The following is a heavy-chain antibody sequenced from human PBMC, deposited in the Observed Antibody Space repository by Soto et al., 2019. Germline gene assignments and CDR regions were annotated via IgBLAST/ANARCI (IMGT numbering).Heavy chain of an antibody. D-gene: IGHD4-17*01. J-gene: IGHJ3*02. Sequence: QVQLVESGGGVVQPGRSLRLSCAASGFTFSSYAMHWVRQAPGKGLEWVAVISYDGSNKYYADSVKGRFTISRDNSKNTLYLQMNSLRAEDTAVYYCARDLVYGGDAFDIWGQGTMVTVSS. CDR3: ARDLVYGGDAFDI. V-gene: IGHV3-30-3*01. CDR1: GFTFSSYA. CDR2: ISYDGSNK.